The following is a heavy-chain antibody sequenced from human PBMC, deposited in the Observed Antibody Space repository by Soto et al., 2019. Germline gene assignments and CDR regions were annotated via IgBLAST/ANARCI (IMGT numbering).Heavy chain of an antibody. CDR2: ISSSSSTI. Sequence: EVPLVESGGGLVQRGGSLRLSCAASGLTFSSYSMNWVRQAPGKGLEWVSYISSSSSTIYYADSVKGRFTISRNNAKSSLYLQMNGRIAEDTAVYYCAFGEESRYYYYGMDVWGQGTTVTVSS. CDR3: AFGEESRYYYYGMDV. CDR1: GLTFSSYS. V-gene: IGHV3-48*01. J-gene: IGHJ6*02. D-gene: IGHD3-10*01.